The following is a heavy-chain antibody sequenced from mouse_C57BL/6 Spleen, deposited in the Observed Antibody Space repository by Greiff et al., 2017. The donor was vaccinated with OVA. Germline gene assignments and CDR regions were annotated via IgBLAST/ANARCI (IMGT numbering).Heavy chain of an antibody. J-gene: IGHJ3*01. V-gene: IGHV3-1*01. D-gene: IGHD2-4*01. CDR2: ISYSGST. CDR1: GYSITSGYD. CDR3: ARDDYDPFFAY. Sequence: EVKVEESGPGMVKPSQSLSLTCTFTGYSITSGYDWHWIRHFPGNKLEWMGYISYSGSTNYNPSLKSRISITHDTSKNHFFLKLNSVTTEDTATYYCARDDYDPFFAYWGQGTLVTVSA.